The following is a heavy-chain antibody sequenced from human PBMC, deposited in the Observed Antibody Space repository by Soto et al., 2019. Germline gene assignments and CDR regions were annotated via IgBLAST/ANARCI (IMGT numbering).Heavy chain of an antibody. CDR1: GYGFTTYG. Sequence: QVHLVQSGAEVKKPGASVKVSCKGSGYGFTTYGITWVRQAPGQGLEWMAWISAHNGNTNYAQKLQGRVTVTRDTSTSTAYMELRSLRSYDTALYYCARGRYGDYWGQAALVTVSS. CDR2: ISAHNGNT. CDR3: ARGRYGDY. V-gene: IGHV1-18*01. J-gene: IGHJ4*02. D-gene: IGHD1-1*01.